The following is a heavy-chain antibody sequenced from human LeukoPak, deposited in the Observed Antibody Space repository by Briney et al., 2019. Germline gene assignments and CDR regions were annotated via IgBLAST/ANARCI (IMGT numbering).Heavy chain of an antibody. D-gene: IGHD5-24*01. Sequence: GGSLRLSCAASAFTFSSYWMHWVRQAPGKGLVWVSRINSDGSSISYADSVKGRFTISRDNAKNTLYLQMNSLRAEDTAVYYCARDGYNYYFDYWGQGTLVTVSS. J-gene: IGHJ4*02. CDR2: INSDGSSI. CDR3: ARDGYNYYFDY. CDR1: AFTFSSYW. V-gene: IGHV3-74*01.